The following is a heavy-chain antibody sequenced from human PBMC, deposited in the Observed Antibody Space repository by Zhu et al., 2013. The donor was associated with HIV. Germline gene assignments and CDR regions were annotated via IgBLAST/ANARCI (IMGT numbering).Heavy chain of an antibody. CDR3: ARGPPDYGGNLPDY. Sequence: QVQLVQSGAEVKKPGASVKVSCKASGYTFTDYYIHWVRQVPGQGLEWMGWINPNSRGTNYAQKFQGRVTMTRDTSISTAYMELSRLRSDDTAVYYCARGPPDYGGNLPDYWGQGTLVTVSS. D-gene: IGHD4-17*01. J-gene: IGHJ4*02. CDR2: INPNSRGT. CDR1: GYTFTDYY. V-gene: IGHV1-2*02.